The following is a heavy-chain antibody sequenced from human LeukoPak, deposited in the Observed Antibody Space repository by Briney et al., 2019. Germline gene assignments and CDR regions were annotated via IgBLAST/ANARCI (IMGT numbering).Heavy chain of an antibody. J-gene: IGHJ4*02. D-gene: IGHD3-22*01. CDR1: GYSITNTYL. V-gene: IGHV4-38-2*01. CDR2: LHHSGST. CDR3: ARVGGDDSNGHYSVDY. Sequence: PSETLSLTCAVSGYSITNTYLWGWIRQTPGRGLEGIGSLHHSGSTSYTPSLKSRFTISIDTSKNTFSLRLSSVTAADTAVYYCARVGGDDSNGHYSVDYWGQGTLVTVSS.